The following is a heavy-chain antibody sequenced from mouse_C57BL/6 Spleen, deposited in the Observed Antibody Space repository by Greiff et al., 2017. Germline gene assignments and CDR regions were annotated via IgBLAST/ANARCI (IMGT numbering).Heavy chain of an antibody. J-gene: IGHJ2*01. CDR3: AREGITTVVASDY. CDR2: ISSGSSTI. Sequence: EVNVVESGGGLVKPGGSLKLSCAASGFTFSDYGMHWVRQAPEKGLEWVAYISSGSSTIYYADTVKGRFTISRDNAKNTLFLQMTSLRSEDTAMYYCAREGITTVVASDYWGQGTTLTVSS. CDR1: GFTFSDYG. V-gene: IGHV5-17*01. D-gene: IGHD1-1*01.